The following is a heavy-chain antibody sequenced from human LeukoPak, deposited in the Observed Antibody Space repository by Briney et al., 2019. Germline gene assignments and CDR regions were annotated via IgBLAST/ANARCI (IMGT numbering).Heavy chain of an antibody. CDR1: GFTFSSYG. CDR2: IRDDGSSK. D-gene: IGHD2-21*01. Sequence: PGGSLKLSCAASGFTFSSYGMHWVRQAPGKGLEWVAFIRDDGSSKYYADSVKGRFTISRDNSKNMLYLQMNSLRAEDTAVYYCARGFKLCDYWGQGTLVTVSS. V-gene: IGHV3-30*02. J-gene: IGHJ4*02. CDR3: ARGFKLCDY.